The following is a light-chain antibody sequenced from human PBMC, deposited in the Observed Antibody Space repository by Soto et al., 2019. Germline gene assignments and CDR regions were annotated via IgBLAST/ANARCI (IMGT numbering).Light chain of an antibody. CDR1: PSVSSN. Sequence: ETVMTQSPATLSVSPGERATLSCWASPSVSSNLAWYQQIPGQAPRLLIYGASTRATGIPARFSGSGSGTEFTLTISNLQSEDFAVYYCQQYGRSPRTFGQGTKVEIK. CDR2: GAS. CDR3: QQYGRSPRT. V-gene: IGKV3-15*01. J-gene: IGKJ1*01.